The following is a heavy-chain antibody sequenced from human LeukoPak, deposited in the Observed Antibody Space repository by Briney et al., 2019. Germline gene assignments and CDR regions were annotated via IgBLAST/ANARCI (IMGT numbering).Heavy chain of an antibody. V-gene: IGHV1-69*06. CDR1: GGTFSSYA. CDR2: IIPIFGTA. J-gene: IGHJ3*02. CDR3: ANIRRDAFDI. D-gene: IGHD4-17*01. Sequence: ASVKVSCKASGGTFSSYAISWVRQAPGQGLEWMGGIIPIFGTANYAQKFQGRVMITADKSTSTAYMELSSLRSEDTAVYYCANIRRDAFDIWGQGTMVTVSS.